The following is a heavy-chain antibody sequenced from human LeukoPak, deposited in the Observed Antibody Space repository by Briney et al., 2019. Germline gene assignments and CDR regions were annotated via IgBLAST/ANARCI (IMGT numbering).Heavy chain of an antibody. Sequence: ASVKVSCKASGYTFTGYYMHWVRQAPGQGLEWMGWINPNSGGTNYAQKFQGRVTMTRDTSISTAYMELSRLRSDDTAVYYCARVGGPAVAGTNWFDPWGQGTLVTVSS. CDR2: INPNSGGT. V-gene: IGHV1-2*02. CDR3: ARVGGPAVAGTNWFDP. J-gene: IGHJ5*02. CDR1: GYTFTGYY. D-gene: IGHD6-19*01.